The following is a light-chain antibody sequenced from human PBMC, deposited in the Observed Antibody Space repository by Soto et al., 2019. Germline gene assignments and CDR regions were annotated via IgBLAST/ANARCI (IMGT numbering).Light chain of an antibody. Sequence: EIVMTQSPATLSVSPGESATLSCRASQSVSSKLAWYQQKPGQAPRLLIYGASTRATGIPARFSGSGSGTEFTLTISGLQSEDFAVYYCQQYNTWYTFGQGTKLDIK. CDR2: GAS. J-gene: IGKJ2*01. V-gene: IGKV3-15*01. CDR3: QQYNTWYT. CDR1: QSVSSK.